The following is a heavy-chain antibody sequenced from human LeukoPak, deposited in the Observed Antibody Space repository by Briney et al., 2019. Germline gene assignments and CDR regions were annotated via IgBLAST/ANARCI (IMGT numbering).Heavy chain of an antibody. CDR2: ISSSSSYI. Sequence: PGGSLRLSCAASGFTFSSYSMNWVRQAPGKGLEWVSSISSSSSYIYYADSVKGRFTISRDNAKNSLYLQMNSLRAEDTAVYYCAREDGSSGEFNYWGQGTLVTVSS. J-gene: IGHJ4*02. CDR3: AREDGSSGEFNY. D-gene: IGHD5-24*01. V-gene: IGHV3-21*01. CDR1: GFTFSSYS.